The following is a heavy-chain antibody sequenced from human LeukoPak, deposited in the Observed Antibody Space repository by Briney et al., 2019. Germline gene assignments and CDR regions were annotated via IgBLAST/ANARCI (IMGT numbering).Heavy chain of an antibody. V-gene: IGHV4-61*02. D-gene: IGHD5-18*01. CDR2: IYTSGST. Sequence: SQTLSLTCTVSGGSISSGSYYWSWIRQPTGKGLEWIGRIYTSGSTNYNPSLKSRVTISVDKSKNQFSLKLSSVTAADTAVYYCARGTDTAMVNDAFDIWGQGTMVTVSS. CDR1: GGSISSGSYY. J-gene: IGHJ3*02. CDR3: ARGTDTAMVNDAFDI.